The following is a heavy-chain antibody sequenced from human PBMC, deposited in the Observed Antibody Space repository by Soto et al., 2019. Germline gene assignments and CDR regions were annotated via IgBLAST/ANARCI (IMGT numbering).Heavy chain of an antibody. D-gene: IGHD2-2*02. J-gene: IGHJ5*02. CDR3: ARGVGGGIVLVPASIGNWFDP. CDR2: ISAYNGYT. CDR1: GYTFTTYG. V-gene: IGHV1-18*01. Sequence: QVQLVQSGAEVRKPGASVKVSCKASGYTFTTYGISWVRQAPGQGLDWMGWISAYNGYTYYAQKLQGRVTMTTDTSTNTAYMELRSLRSDDTAVYYCARGVGGGIVLVPASIGNWFDPWGQGTLVTVSS.